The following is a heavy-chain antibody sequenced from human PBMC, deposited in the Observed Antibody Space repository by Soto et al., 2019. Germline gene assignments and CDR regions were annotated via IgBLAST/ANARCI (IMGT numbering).Heavy chain of an antibody. CDR2: INWNSDNI. Sequence: GGSLRLSCAASGFKFDDYTMHWVRQTPGKGLEWVSMINWNSDNIAYADSVKGRFTISRDNAKNSLYLQMNSLRTEDTALYYCAKGRGPVTFFDYWGQGTLVTVSS. J-gene: IGHJ4*02. CDR3: AKGRGPVTFFDY. V-gene: IGHV3-9*01. CDR1: GFKFDDYT. D-gene: IGHD4-17*01.